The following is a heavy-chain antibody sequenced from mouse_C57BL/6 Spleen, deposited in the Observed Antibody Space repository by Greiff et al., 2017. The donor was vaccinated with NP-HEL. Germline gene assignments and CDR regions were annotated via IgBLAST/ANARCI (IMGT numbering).Heavy chain of an antibody. V-gene: IGHV5-17*01. CDR3: AGCYLDWDFDV. CDR1: GFTFSDYG. Sequence: EVQLVESGGGLVKPGGSLKLSCAASGFTFSDYGMHWVRQAPEKGLEWVAYISSGSSTIYYADTVKGRFTISRDNAKNTLFLQMTSLRSEDTAMYYCAGCYLDWDFDVWGTGTTVTVSS. J-gene: IGHJ1*03. CDR2: ISSGSSTI. D-gene: IGHD5-5*01.